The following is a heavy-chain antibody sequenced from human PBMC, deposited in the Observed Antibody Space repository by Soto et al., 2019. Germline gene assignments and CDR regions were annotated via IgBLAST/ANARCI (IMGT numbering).Heavy chain of an antibody. V-gene: IGHV3-33*06. J-gene: IGHJ6*02. CDR1: GFTFSSYG. D-gene: IGHD3-16*01. Sequence: QVQLVESGGGVVQPGRSLRLSCAASGFTFSSYGMHWVRQAPGKGLEWVAVIWYDGSNKYYADSVKGRFTISRDNSKNTLYLQMNSLRAEDTAVYYCAKDRDGARGYYYGMDVWGQGTTVTVSS. CDR3: AKDRDGARGYYYGMDV. CDR2: IWYDGSNK.